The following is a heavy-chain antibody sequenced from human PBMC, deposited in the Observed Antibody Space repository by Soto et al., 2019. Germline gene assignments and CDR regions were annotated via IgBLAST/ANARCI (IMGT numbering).Heavy chain of an antibody. Sequence: PSETLSLTCTVSGGSISSGGYYWSWIRQHPGKGLEWIGYIYYSGSTYYNPSLKSRVTISVDTSKNQFSLKLSSVTAADTAVYYCARDEDIVATKYYYGMDVWGQGTTVTVSS. D-gene: IGHD5-12*01. CDR1: GGSISSGGYY. J-gene: IGHJ6*02. CDR3: ARDEDIVATKYYYGMDV. CDR2: IYYSGST. V-gene: IGHV4-31*03.